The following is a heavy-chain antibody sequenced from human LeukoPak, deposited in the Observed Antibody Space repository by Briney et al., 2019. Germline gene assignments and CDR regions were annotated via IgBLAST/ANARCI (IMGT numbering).Heavy chain of an antibody. CDR1: GYTFTSHD. V-gene: IGHV1-8*01. CDR3: ARADGGNSPGYYYGLDV. D-gene: IGHD4-23*01. CDR2: LNPDSGYT. J-gene: IGHJ6*02. Sequence: ASVKVSCKASGYTFTSHDINWVRQATGQGFEWVGRLNPDSGYTGSAQKFQGRVTMTRDTSISTAYMELSSLRSEDTAVYYCARADGGNSPGYYYGLDVWGQGTTVTVSS.